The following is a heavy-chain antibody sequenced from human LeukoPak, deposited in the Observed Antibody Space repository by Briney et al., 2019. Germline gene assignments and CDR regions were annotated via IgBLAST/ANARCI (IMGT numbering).Heavy chain of an antibody. CDR3: AKESTRWSFDY. D-gene: IGHD4-23*01. CDR2: IIDVGDT. V-gene: IGHV3-23*01. CDR1: GFTLSEHA. Sequence: GGSLRLSCAVSGFTLSEHAMSWVRQAPGEGLEWVSGIIDVGDTYYADSVKGRFTISRDNSKNTLYLQMNSLRAEDTAVYSCAKESTRWSFDYWGQGTLATVSS. J-gene: IGHJ4*02.